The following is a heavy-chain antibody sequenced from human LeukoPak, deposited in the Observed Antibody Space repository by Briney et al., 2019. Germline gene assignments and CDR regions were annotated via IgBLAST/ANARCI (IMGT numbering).Heavy chain of an antibody. V-gene: IGHV3-30*04. CDR1: GFTFNGYA. J-gene: IGHJ4*02. D-gene: IGHD3-16*01. CDR3: AREGYSVRGDFDY. CDR2: ISYDGTSK. Sequence: PGGSLRLSCAASGFTFNGYAMHWVRQAPGKGLEWVAMISYDGTSKYYADSMKGRFSISRDNSMHTLYLHINSLRPEDTAVYYCAREGYSVRGDFDYWGQGTLVTVFS.